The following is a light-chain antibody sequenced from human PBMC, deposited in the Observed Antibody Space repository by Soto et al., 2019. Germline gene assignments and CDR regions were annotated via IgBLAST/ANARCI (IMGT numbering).Light chain of an antibody. Sequence: IVLAQSPGTLSLSPGERATLSCRTSHIIPSSSLAWYQQIPGQPPSLLIYDVSKRAPGIPDRFSGSGSGTDFALTISRLEPEDFAVYHWQQYDASTYTFGQGTNLEIK. CDR2: DVS. J-gene: IGKJ2*01. CDR3: QQYDASTYT. CDR1: HIIPSSS. V-gene: IGKV3-20*01.